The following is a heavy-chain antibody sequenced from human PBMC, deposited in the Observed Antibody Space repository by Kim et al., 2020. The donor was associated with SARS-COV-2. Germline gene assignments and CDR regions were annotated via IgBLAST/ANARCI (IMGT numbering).Heavy chain of an antibody. Sequence: SATLSLTCTVSGGSISSGGYYWSWIRQHPGKGREWLGYIYCSGSTYYNPFLKRRVTISVDTSKNQFSLKLSSVTAADTVVYYTARDRVSMILVVDDYDI. CDR3: ARDRVSMILVVDDYDI. J-gene: IGHJ3*02. D-gene: IGHD3-22*01. V-gene: IGHV4-31*03. CDR1: GGSISSGGYY. CDR2: IYCSGST.